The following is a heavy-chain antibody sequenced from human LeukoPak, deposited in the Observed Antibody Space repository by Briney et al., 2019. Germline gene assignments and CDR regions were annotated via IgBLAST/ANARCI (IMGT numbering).Heavy chain of an antibody. CDR2: IYYSGST. V-gene: IGHV4-39*07. Sequence: SETLSLTCTVSGGSISSSSYYWGWIRQPPGKGLEWIGSIYYSGSTYYNPSLKSRVTISVDTSKNQFSLKLSSVTAADTAVYYCARGLEQWLVLGWFDPWGQGTLVTVSS. D-gene: IGHD6-19*01. CDR1: GGSISSSSYY. CDR3: ARGLEQWLVLGWFDP. J-gene: IGHJ5*02.